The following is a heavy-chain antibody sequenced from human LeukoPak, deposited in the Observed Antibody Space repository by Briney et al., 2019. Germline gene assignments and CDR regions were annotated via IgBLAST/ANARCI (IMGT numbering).Heavy chain of an antibody. Sequence: PGGSLRLSCAASGFTFSSYAMHWVRQAPGKGLEWVAVISYDGSNKYYADSVKGRFTISRDNSKNTLYLQMNSLRAEDTDVYYCARDKTWDFWSGYYTNWFDPWGQGTLVTVSS. D-gene: IGHD3-3*01. CDR2: ISYDGSNK. CDR3: ARDKTWDFWSGYYTNWFDP. J-gene: IGHJ5*02. V-gene: IGHV3-30*04. CDR1: GFTFSSYA.